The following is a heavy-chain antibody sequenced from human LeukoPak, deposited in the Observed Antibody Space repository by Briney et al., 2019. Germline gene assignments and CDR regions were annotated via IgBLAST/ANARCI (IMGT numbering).Heavy chain of an antibody. D-gene: IGHD4-17*01. CDR1: GGSINNYY. CDR3: ARGADDYGRYNWFDP. Sequence: SETLSLTCTVSGGSINNYYWSWIRQPPGKGLEWIGEINHSGSTNYNPSLKSRVTISVDTSKNQFSLKLSSVTAADTAVYYCARGADDYGRYNWFDPWGQGTLVTVSS. CDR2: INHSGST. V-gene: IGHV4-34*01. J-gene: IGHJ5*02.